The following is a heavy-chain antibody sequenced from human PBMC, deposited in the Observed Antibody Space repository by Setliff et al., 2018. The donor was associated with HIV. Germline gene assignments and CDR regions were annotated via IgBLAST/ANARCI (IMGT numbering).Heavy chain of an antibody. D-gene: IGHD2-21*01. CDR3: ARDPQRGDGYSFDY. CDR2: IYHNGIT. V-gene: IGHV4-38-2*02. Sequence: PSETLSLTCTVSGSSVSSASYWSWIRQPPGKGLEWIGSIYHNGITYYNPSLKSRVTISVDTSQNQFSLKLSSVTAADTAVYYCARDPQRGDGYSFDYWGQGTLVTVSS. CDR1: GSSVSSASY. J-gene: IGHJ4*02.